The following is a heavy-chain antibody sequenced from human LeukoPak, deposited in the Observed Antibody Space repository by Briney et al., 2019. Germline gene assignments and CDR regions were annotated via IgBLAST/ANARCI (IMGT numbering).Heavy chain of an antibody. V-gene: IGHV4-30-2*01. D-gene: IGHD3-10*01. CDR2: IYDRGPA. CDR3: ARSRQASGLLSS. CDR1: GGSISSGGYY. J-gene: IGHJ5*02. Sequence: SETLSLTCTVSGGSISSGGYYWSWIRQPPGKGLEWIGCIYDRGPAYYNPSLKSRFTISVDRPKNQFFLNVTSLTAADTAVYYCARSRQASGLLSSWGQGTPVVVSP.